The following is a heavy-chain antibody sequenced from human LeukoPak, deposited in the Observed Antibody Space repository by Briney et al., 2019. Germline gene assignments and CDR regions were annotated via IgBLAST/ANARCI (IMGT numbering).Heavy chain of an antibody. V-gene: IGHV3-21*01. CDR1: GFTFNTYN. J-gene: IGHJ5*01. CDR3: ARSEWVGITTSWFDS. Sequence: GGSLRLSCAASGFTFNTYNMNWVRQAPGKGLEWVSSITSSSSYIYYADSLKGRFTISRDNARNSLYLQMNSLRAEDTAVYYCARSEWVGITTSWFDSWGQGTLVTVSS. D-gene: IGHD3-22*01. CDR2: ITSSSSYI.